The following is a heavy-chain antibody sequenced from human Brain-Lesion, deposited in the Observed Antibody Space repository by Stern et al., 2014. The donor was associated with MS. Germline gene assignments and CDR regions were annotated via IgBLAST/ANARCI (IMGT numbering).Heavy chain of an antibody. CDR3: ARDQRGITIFGVVTDYYYLGMDV. J-gene: IGHJ6*02. Sequence: QVQLVESGAEVKKPGASVKVSCKTSGYIFTGYYIHWVRQAPGQGLEWMARINPNTGGPKYAQKFQGRVPMSRDTSISTAYVELSSLTSDDTAVYYCARDQRGITIFGVVTDYYYLGMDVWGQGTTVTVSS. D-gene: IGHD3-3*01. CDR1: GYIFTGYY. CDR2: INPNTGGP. V-gene: IGHV1-2*02.